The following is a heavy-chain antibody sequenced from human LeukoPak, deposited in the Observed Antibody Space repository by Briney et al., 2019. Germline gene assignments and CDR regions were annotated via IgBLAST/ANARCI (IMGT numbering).Heavy chain of an antibody. D-gene: IGHD2-15*01. CDR3: ARELLGMDV. J-gene: IGHJ6*04. V-gene: IGHV3-30*04. CDR2: ISYDGSNK. CDR1: GLTFSSYA. Sequence: GGALRLSCAASGLTFSSYAMHWVRQAPGKGLEWVAVISYDGSNKYYADSVKGRFTISRDNSKNTLYLQMNSLRAEDTAVYYCARELLGMDVWGKGTTVTVSS.